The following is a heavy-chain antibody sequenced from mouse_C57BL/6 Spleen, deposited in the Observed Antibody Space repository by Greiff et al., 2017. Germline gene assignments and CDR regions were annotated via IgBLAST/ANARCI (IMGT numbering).Heavy chain of an antibody. V-gene: IGHV1-43*01. J-gene: IGHJ1*03. Sequence: VQLQQSGPELVKPGASVKISCKASGYSFTGYYMHWVKQSSEKSLEWIGEINPSTGGTSYNQKFKGKATLTVDKSSSTAYMQLKSLTSEDSAVYYCARVLRSYWFFDVWGTGTTVTVSS. CDR1: GYSFTGYY. CDR2: INPSTGGT. D-gene: IGHD1-1*01. CDR3: ARVLRSYWFFDV.